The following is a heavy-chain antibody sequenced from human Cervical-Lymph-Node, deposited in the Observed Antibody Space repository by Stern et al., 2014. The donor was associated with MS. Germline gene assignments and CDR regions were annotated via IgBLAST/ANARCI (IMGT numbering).Heavy chain of an antibody. CDR1: GGTFSSYT. Sequence: VQLVQPGAEVKKPGSSVKVSCKASGGTFSSYTISWVRQAPGQGLEWVGRIIPILGIANYAQKFQGRVTITADKSTSTAYMELSSLRSEDTAVYYCARGYCSGGSCYYFDYWGQGTLVTVSS. V-gene: IGHV1-69*09. D-gene: IGHD2-15*01. CDR2: IIPILGIA. CDR3: ARGYCSGGSCYYFDY. J-gene: IGHJ4*02.